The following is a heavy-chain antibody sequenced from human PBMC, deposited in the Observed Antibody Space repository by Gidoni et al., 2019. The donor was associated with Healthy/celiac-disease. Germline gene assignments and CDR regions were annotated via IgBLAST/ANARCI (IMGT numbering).Heavy chain of an antibody. J-gene: IGHJ4*02. CDR1: GFTFGSYA. V-gene: IGHV3-23*01. Sequence: EVQLLESGGGLVKPGGSLRLSCAASGFTFGSYAMSWVRQAPGKGLEWVSAISGSGGSTYYADSVKGRFTISRDNSKNTLYLQMNSLRAEDTSVYYCAKDLSAYSSGWLSWGQGTLVTVSS. CDR2: ISGSGGST. CDR3: AKDLSAYSSGWLS. D-gene: IGHD6-19*01.